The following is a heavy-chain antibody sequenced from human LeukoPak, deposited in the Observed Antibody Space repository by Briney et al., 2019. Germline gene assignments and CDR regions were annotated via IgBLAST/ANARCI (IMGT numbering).Heavy chain of an antibody. CDR2: ISSSSSYI. V-gene: IGHV3-21*01. D-gene: IGHD5-24*01. Sequence: GGSLRLSCAASGFTFDDYGMSWVRQAPGKGLEWVSSISSSSSYIYYADSVKGRFTISRDNAKNSLYLQMNSLRAEDTAVYYCARDSRHGYNTKAHYWGQGTLVTVSS. CDR1: GFTFDDYG. J-gene: IGHJ4*02. CDR3: ARDSRHGYNTKAHY.